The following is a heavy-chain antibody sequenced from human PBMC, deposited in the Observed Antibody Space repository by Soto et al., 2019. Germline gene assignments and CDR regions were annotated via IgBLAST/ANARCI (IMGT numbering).Heavy chain of an antibody. J-gene: IGHJ4*02. CDR2: ISGSGGST. V-gene: IGHV3-23*01. CDR3: AKDNDGEFYFDY. Sequence: PGGSLRLSCAASGFTFSSYAMSRVRQAPGKGLEWVSAISGSGGSTYYADSVKGRFTISRDNSKNTLYLQMNSLRAEDTAVYYCAKDNDGEFYFDYWGQGPLVTVPS. D-gene: IGHD3-10*01. CDR1: GFTFSSYA.